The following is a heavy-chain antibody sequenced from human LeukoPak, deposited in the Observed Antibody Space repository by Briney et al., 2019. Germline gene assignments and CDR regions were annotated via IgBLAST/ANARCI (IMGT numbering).Heavy chain of an antibody. V-gene: IGHV1-2*02. J-gene: IGHJ4*02. CDR2: INPNTGGT. CDR3: ARSPDTITMIVADFGEGFDY. CDR1: GYTGYY. D-gene: IGHD3-22*01. Sequence: GASVKVSCKASGYTGYYMHWVRQAPGQGLEWMGWINPNTGGTNYAQKFQGRVTMTRDTSTSTAYMELSRLTSDDTAVYYCARSPDTITMIVADFGEGFDYWGQGTLVTVSS.